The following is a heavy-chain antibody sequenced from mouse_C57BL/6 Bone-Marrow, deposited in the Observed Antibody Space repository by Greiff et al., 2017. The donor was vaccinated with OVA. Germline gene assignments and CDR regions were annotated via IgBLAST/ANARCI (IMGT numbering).Heavy chain of an antibody. CDR3: ASSLYGNYLDY. CDR1: GYTFTSYW. CDR2: IDPSDSYT. V-gene: IGHV1-59*01. Sequence: QVQLQQPGAELVRPGTSVKLSCKASGYTFTSYWMHWVKQRPGQGLEWIGVIDPSDSYTNYNQKFKGKATLTVDTSSSTAYMQLSSLTSEDSAVYYCASSLYGNYLDYWGQGTTLTVSS. D-gene: IGHD2-1*01. J-gene: IGHJ2*01.